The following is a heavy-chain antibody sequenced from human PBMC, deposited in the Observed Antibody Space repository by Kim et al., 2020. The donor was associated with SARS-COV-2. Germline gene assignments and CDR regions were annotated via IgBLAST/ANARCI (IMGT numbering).Heavy chain of an antibody. D-gene: IGHD3-22*01. Sequence: GGSLRLSCTPSGFTVDDYGMSWVRQVPGKGLEWVAGITWDGKGIGYADSVKGRFTISRDSARNFLHLQMDSLRAEDTALYHCARDVCFGGSGFYGLHSWGQGTRVTVSP. CDR3: ARDVCFGGSGFYGLHS. J-gene: IGHJ4*02. V-gene: IGHV3-20*01. CDR1: GFTVDDYG. CDR2: ITWDGKGI.